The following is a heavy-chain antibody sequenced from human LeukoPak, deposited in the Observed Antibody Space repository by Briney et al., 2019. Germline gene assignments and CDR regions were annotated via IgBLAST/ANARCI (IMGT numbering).Heavy chain of an antibody. CDR3: ARTSGDTIFGDIDY. Sequence: SETLSLTCTVSGGSISSYYWSWIRQPPGKGLEWIGYIYYSGSTNYNPSLKSRVTISVDTSKNQFSLKLSSVTAADTAVYYCARTSGDTIFGDIDYSRQGTLVTVSS. CDR1: GGSISSYY. D-gene: IGHD3-3*01. V-gene: IGHV4-59*01. CDR2: IYYSGST. J-gene: IGHJ4*02.